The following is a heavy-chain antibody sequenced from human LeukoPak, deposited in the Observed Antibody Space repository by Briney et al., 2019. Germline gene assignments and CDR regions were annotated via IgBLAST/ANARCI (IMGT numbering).Heavy chain of an antibody. J-gene: IGHJ4*02. Sequence: SETLSLTCTVSGGSISNYYWSWIRQPPGKGLEWIGYIYYSGSTNYNPSLKSRVTISVDTSKNQFSLKVSSVTAADTAVYYCARYSGTYWVYWGQGTLVTVSS. CDR3: ARYSGTYWVY. D-gene: IGHD1-26*01. V-gene: IGHV4-59*01. CDR1: GGSISNYY. CDR2: IYYSGST.